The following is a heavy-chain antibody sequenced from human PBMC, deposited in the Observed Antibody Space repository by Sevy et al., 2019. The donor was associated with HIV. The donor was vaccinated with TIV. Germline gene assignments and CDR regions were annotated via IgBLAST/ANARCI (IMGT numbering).Heavy chain of an antibody. CDR1: DGSFSGYY. J-gene: IGHJ5*02. CDR2: INESGIN. D-gene: IGHD2-2*01. V-gene: IGHV4-34*01. Sequence: SETLSLTCAVHDGSFSGYYWNWIRQLPGKGLEWIGEINESGINNYNPSLKSRVTISVDTSKNQFSLKLNSVTAADTAVYFCARSPPVVVVPGAPSWFDPWGQGTLVTVSS. CDR3: ARSPPVVVVPGAPSWFDP.